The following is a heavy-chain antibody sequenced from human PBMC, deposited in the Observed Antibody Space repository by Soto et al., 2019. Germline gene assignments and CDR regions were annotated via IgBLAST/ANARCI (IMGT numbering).Heavy chain of an antibody. J-gene: IGHJ6*03. V-gene: IGHV5-51*01. CDR2: IYPGDSDT. CDR3: ARHHENVAPYYYYMDV. Sequence: PGESLKISCKGSGYSFTSYWIGWVRQMPGKGLEWMGIIYPGDSDTRYSPSFQGQVTISADKSISTAYLQWSSLKASDTAMYYCARHHENVAPYYYYMDVWGKGTTVTVSS. D-gene: IGHD2-15*01. CDR1: GYSFTSYW.